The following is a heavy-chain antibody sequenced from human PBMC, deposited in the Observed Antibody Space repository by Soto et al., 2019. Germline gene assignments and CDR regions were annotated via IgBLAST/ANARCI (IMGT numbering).Heavy chain of an antibody. J-gene: IGHJ4*02. CDR2: IYYSGST. CDR1: GGSISSYY. CDR3: ARRYGSSFDY. Sequence: QVQLQESGPGLVKPSETLSLTCTVSGGSISSYYWSWIRQPPGKGLEWIGYIYYSGSTNYNPSLKSRVIISVDTSKNQFSLKLSSVTAADTAVYHCARRYGSSFDYWGQGTLVTVSS. V-gene: IGHV4-59*08. D-gene: IGHD5-18*01.